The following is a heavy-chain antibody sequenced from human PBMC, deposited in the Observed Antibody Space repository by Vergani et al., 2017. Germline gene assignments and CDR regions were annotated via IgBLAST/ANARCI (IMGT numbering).Heavy chain of an antibody. J-gene: IGHJ4*02. Sequence: QVQLQQWGAGLLKPSETLSLTCAVYGGSFSGYYWSWIRQPPGKGLEWIGEINHSGSTNYNPSLKSRVTISVDTSKNQFSLKLSSVTAADTAVYYCARISRSPADYWGQGTLVTVSS. CDR1: GGSFSGYY. CDR2: INHSGST. V-gene: IGHV4-34*01. CDR3: ARISRSPADY. D-gene: IGHD3-3*01.